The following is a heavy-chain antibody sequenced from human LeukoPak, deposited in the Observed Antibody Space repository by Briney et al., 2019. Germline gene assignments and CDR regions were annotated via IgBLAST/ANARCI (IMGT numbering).Heavy chain of an antibody. V-gene: IGHV3-30*02. J-gene: IGHJ4*02. Sequence: PGGSLRLSCAASGFTFSSYAMHWVRQAPGKGLEWVAFIRYDGNNKYYADSVKGRFTISRDNSKNTLYLQMNSLRAEDTAVYYCAKEFPTYCSGGSCYYYFDYWGQGTLVTVSS. CDR1: GFTFSSYA. CDR3: AKEFPTYCSGGSCYYYFDY. D-gene: IGHD2-15*01. CDR2: IRYDGNNK.